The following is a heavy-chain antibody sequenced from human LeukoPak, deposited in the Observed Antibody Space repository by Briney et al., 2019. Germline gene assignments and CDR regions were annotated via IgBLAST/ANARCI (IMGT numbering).Heavy chain of an antibody. Sequence: RGSLRLSCEASGFTFGSHAMYWVRQAPGKGLEWVAGILGSGGSPHYADPVKGRFTISRDNSRNTVYLQINSLRAEDTAVYYCGKTTVGYSSGQKPAWPVDYWGQGALVTVSS. D-gene: IGHD5-18*01. J-gene: IGHJ4*02. CDR3: GKTTVGYSSGQKPAWPVDY. CDR2: ILGSGGSP. V-gene: IGHV3-23*01. CDR1: GFTFGSHA.